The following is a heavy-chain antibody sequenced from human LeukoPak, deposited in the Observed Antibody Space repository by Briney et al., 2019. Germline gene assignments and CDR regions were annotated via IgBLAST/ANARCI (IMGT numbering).Heavy chain of an antibody. CDR3: ARDYGSGSYYSWFDP. CDR2: IYYSGST. Sequence: KPSETLSLTYTVSGGSISSYYWSWIRQPPGKGLEWIGYIYYSGSTNYNPSLKSRVTISVDTSKNQFSLKLSSVTAADTAVYYCARDYGSGSYYSWFDPWGQGTLVTVSS. J-gene: IGHJ5*02. CDR1: GGSISSYY. D-gene: IGHD3-10*01. V-gene: IGHV4-59*01.